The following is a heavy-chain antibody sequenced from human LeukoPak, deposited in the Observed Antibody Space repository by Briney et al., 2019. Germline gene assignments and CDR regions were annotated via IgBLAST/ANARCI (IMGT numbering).Heavy chain of an antibody. CDR1: GYTFTGYY. Sequence: ASVKVSCKASGYTFTGYYMHWVRQAPGQGLEWMGWINPNSGGTNYAQKFQGRVTMTRDTSISTAYMELSRLRSDGTAAYYCARDDEDIVVVPAAILGYWGQGTLVTVSS. D-gene: IGHD2-2*02. CDR2: INPNSGGT. V-gene: IGHV1-2*02. J-gene: IGHJ4*02. CDR3: ARDDEDIVVVPAAILGY.